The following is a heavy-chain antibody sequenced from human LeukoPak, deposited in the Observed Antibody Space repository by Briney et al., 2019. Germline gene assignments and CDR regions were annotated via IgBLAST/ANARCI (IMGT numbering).Heavy chain of an antibody. CDR3: ARSTSKTEMATVDDAFDI. CDR2: ISAYNGNT. Sequence: ASVKVSCKASGYTFTSYGISWVRQAPGQGLEWMGWISAYNGNTNYAQKLQGRVTMTRDTSTSTVYMELSSLRSEDTAVYYCARSTSKTEMATVDDAFDIWGQGTMVTVSS. V-gene: IGHV1-18*01. J-gene: IGHJ3*02. D-gene: IGHD5-24*01. CDR1: GYTFTSYG.